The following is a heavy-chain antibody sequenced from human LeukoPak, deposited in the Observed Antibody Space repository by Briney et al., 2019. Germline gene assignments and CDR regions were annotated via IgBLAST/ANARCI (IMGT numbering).Heavy chain of an antibody. CDR2: IKEDGSEK. J-gene: IGHJ3*02. Sequence: GGSLRLSCAASGFIFTDYWMYWVRQAPGRGLAWVANIKEDGSEKNYVDSVKGRFTISRDNAKNSVYLQMNSLRVEDTAVYYCATDPGEWEPIWGQGTMVTVSS. CDR3: ATDPGEWEPI. D-gene: IGHD1-26*01. V-gene: IGHV3-7*01. CDR1: GFIFTDYW.